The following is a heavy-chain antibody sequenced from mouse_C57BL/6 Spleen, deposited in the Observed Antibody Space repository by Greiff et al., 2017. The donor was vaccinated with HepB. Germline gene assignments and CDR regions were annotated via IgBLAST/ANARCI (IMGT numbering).Heavy chain of an antibody. CDR2: IRSKSNNYAT. Sequence: EVMLVESGGGLVQPKGSLKLSCAASGFSFNTYAMNWVRQAPGKGLEWVARIRSKSNNYATYYADSVKDRFTISRDDSESMLYLQMNNLKTEDTAMYYCVRTHHYYGSSYWYFDVWGTGTTVTVSS. D-gene: IGHD1-1*01. CDR3: VRTHHYYGSSYWYFDV. V-gene: IGHV10-1*01. CDR1: GFSFNTYA. J-gene: IGHJ1*03.